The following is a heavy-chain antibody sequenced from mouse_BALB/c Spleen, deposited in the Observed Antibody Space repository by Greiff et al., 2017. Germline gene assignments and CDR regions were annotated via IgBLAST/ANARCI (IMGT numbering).Heavy chain of an antibody. Sequence: EVMLVESGGGLVQPGGSRKLSCAASGFTFSSFGMHWVRQAPEKGLEWVAYISSGSSTIYYADTVKGRFTISRDNPKNTLFLQMTSLRSEDTAMYYCARLGSYAMDYWGQGTSVTVSS. CDR3: ARLGSYAMDY. J-gene: IGHJ4*01. V-gene: IGHV5-17*02. CDR1: GFTFSSFG. CDR2: ISSGSSTI.